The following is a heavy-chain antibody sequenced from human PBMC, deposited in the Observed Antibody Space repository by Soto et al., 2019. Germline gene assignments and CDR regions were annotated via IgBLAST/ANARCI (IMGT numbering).Heavy chain of an antibody. D-gene: IGHD1-26*01. Sequence: ASVKVSCKASGYTFTSYYMHWVRQAPGQGLEWMGIINPSGGSTSYAQKFQGRVTMTRDTSTSTVYMELSILRSEDTAVYYCASSRDFGELRIWGQGTMVTVSS. CDR1: GYTFTSYY. J-gene: IGHJ3*02. CDR2: INPSGGST. CDR3: ASSRDFGELRI. V-gene: IGHV1-46*01.